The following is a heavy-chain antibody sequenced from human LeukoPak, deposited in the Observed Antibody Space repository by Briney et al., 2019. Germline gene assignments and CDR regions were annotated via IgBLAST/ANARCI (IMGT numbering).Heavy chain of an antibody. D-gene: IGHD2-21*02. V-gene: IGHV4-59*08. CDR3: ARHVAYCGGDCYPNWYFDL. J-gene: IGHJ2*01. CDR1: GGSLSSYY. Sequence: SETLSLTCTVSGGSLSSYYWSWIRQPPGKGLEWIGHIYYSGSTNYNPSLKSRVTISVDTSKNQFSLKLSSVTAADTAMYYCARHVAYCGGDCYPNWYFDLWGRGTLVTVSS. CDR2: IYYSGST.